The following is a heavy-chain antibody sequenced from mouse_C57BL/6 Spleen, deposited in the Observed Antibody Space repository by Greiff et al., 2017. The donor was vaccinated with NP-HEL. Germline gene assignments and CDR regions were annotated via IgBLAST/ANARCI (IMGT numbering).Heavy chain of an antibody. CDR1: GYAFTNYL. D-gene: IGHD2-1*01. Sequence: VQLQQSGAELVRPGTSVKVSCKASGYAFTNYLIECVKQRPGQGLEWIGVINPGSGGTNYNEKFKGKATLTADKSSSTAYMQLSSLTSEDSAVYFCARPYGNYVFDYWGQGTTLTVSS. CDR3: ARPYGNYVFDY. CDR2: INPGSGGT. J-gene: IGHJ2*01. V-gene: IGHV1-54*01.